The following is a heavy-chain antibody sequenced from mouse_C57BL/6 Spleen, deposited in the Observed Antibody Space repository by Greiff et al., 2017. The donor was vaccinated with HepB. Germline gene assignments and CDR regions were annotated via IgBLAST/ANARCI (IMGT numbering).Heavy chain of an antibody. J-gene: IGHJ2*01. D-gene: IGHD1-1*01. V-gene: IGHV1-81*01. CDR2: IYPRSGNT. CDR1: GYTFTSYG. Sequence: VQLQQSGPELARPGASVKLSCKASGYTFTSYGISWVKQRTGQGLEWIGEIYPRSGNTYYNEKFKGKATLTEDKSSSTAYMELSSLTSEDSAVYFFASYPFITTVVGDYFEYWGRVSTLTVAS. CDR3: ASYPFITTVVGDYFEY.